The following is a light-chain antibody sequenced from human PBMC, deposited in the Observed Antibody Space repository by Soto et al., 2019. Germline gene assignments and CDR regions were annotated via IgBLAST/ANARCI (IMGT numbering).Light chain of an antibody. J-gene: IGKJ4*01. CDR3: QQFSSYPLT. Sequence: EIVMTQSPATLSVSPGERATLSCRASQSVSSNLAWYQQKPGQAPRLLIYGASGRATGIPDRFSGGGSGTDFTLTISRLEPEDFAVYYCQQFSSYPLTFGGGTKVDIK. CDR2: GAS. CDR1: QSVSSN. V-gene: IGKV3-20*01.